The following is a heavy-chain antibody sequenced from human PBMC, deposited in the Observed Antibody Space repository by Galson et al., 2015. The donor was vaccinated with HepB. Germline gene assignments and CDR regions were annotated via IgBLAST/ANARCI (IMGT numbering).Heavy chain of an antibody. CDR3: AMVAGTIYYYGMDV. V-gene: IGHV6-1*01. D-gene: IGHD1-14*01. CDR1: GDSVSSNSAA. Sequence: CAISGDSVSSNSAAWYWIRQSPSRGLEWLGRTYYRAKWYSDYAESVRSRITINPDTSKNQFSLHLNSVTPEDTAVYYCAMVAGTIYYYGMDVWGQGTTVTASS. CDR2: TYYRAKWYS. J-gene: IGHJ6*02.